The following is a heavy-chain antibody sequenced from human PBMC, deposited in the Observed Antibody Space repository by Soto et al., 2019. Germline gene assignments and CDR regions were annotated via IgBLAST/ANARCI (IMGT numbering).Heavy chain of an antibody. CDR2: INPSGGST. D-gene: IGHD5-18*01. J-gene: IGHJ4*02. CDR3: ARESLPDTAMVKYYFVY. CDR1: GYTFTSYY. V-gene: IGHV1-46*01. Sequence: ASVKVSCKASGYTFTSYYMHWVRQAPGQGLEWMGIINPSGGSTSYAQKFQGRVTMTRDTSTSTVYMELSSLRSEDTAVYYCARESLPDTAMVKYYFVYWCQGTLVNVSS.